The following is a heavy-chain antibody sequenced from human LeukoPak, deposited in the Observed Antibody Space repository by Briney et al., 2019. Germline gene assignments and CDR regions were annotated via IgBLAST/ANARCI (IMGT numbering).Heavy chain of an antibody. V-gene: IGHV1-46*01. Sequence: GASVKVSCKASGYTFTSYYMHWVRQAPGQGLEWMGIINPSGGSTSYAQKFQGRVTMSRDTSTSTVYMELSSLRSEDTAVYYCARVPYSSGWYPGTGYYYYYGMDVWGQGTTVTVSS. CDR1: GYTFTSYY. D-gene: IGHD6-19*01. J-gene: IGHJ6*02. CDR2: INPSGGST. CDR3: ARVPYSSGWYPGTGYYYYYGMDV.